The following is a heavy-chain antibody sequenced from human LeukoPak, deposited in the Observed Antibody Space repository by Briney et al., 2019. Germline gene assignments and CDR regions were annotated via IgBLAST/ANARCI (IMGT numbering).Heavy chain of an antibody. J-gene: IGHJ4*02. Sequence: SETLALTCTVSGGSISSYYWSWIRQPPGKGLEWIGYIYYSGSTKCNPSLKSRVTISVDTSKNQFSLKLGSVTAADTAVYYCASLTGRYYFDYWGQGTLVTVSS. CDR2: IYYSGST. CDR1: GGSISSYY. CDR3: ASLTGRYYFDY. V-gene: IGHV4-59*08.